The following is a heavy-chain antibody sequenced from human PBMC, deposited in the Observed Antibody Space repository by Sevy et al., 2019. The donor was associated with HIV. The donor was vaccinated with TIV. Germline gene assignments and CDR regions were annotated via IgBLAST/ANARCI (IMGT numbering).Heavy chain of an antibody. CDR1: GYNFTNFW. D-gene: IGHD3-22*01. V-gene: IGHV5-51*01. CDR2: IFLRDSDT. Sequence: GESLKISCKGSGYNFTNFWIGWVRQMPGKGLGGGGIIFLRDSDTRYSPPSKGQVTISADKSISTAYLQWSSLKASDTSKYFCARRGHYIDTSGYSRVGSFDVWGQGTMVTVSS. CDR3: ARRGHYIDTSGYSRVGSFDV. J-gene: IGHJ3*01.